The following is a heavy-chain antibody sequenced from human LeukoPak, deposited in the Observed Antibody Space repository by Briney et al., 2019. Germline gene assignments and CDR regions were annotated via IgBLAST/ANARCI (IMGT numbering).Heavy chain of an antibody. CDR2: ISGSGGST. CDR1: GFTFSSYA. Sequence: PGGSLRLSCAASGFTFSSYAMSWVRQAPGKGLEWVSAISGSGGSTYYADSVKGRFTISRDNSKSTLYLQMNSLRAEDTAVYYCAKDISSTYEVIYFDYWGQGTLVTVSS. CDR3: AKDISSTYEVIYFDY. D-gene: IGHD2-8*01. J-gene: IGHJ4*02. V-gene: IGHV3-23*01.